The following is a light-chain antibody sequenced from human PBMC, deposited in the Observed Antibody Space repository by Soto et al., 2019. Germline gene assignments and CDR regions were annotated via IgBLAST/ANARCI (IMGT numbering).Light chain of an antibody. Sequence: QSVLTQPPSASGTPGQRVTISCSGSSSNIGSNTVNWYQQLPGTAPKLLIYSNKQRPSGVPDRFSGSKSGTSASLAISGLQSEDEADYYYATWDDSLNGYVVFGGGTKLTVL. CDR1: SSNIGSNT. J-gene: IGLJ2*01. CDR3: ATWDDSLNGYVV. CDR2: SNK. V-gene: IGLV1-44*01.